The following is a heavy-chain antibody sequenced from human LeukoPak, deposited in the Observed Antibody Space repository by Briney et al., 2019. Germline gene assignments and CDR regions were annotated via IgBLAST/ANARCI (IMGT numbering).Heavy chain of an antibody. CDR3: ARDLGKWEPQDY. D-gene: IGHD1-26*01. CDR2: IKQDGSEK. V-gene: IGHV3-7*01. CDR1: GFTFSSYW. Sequence: PGGSPRLSCAASGFTFSSYWMSWVRQAPGKGLEWVANIKQDGSEKYFLGSVTGRFIISRDNAKNSLYLQMSSLRAEDTAVYYCARDLGKWEPQDYWGQGTLVTVSS. J-gene: IGHJ4*02.